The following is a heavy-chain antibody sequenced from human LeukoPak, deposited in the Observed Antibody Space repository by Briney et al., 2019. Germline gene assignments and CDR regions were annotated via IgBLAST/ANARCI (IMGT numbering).Heavy chain of an antibody. J-gene: IGHJ4*02. CDR1: GYTFSDEY. D-gene: IGHD3-22*01. CDR3: ARGGDDSGLYFAY. Sequence: ASVKVSCKASGYTFSDEYMYWVRQAPGQGLEWMAWINPQSGATNYAQKFQGRVTMTRDMSINTAYMEVTSLRFDDTAVYYCARGGDDSGLYFAYWGQGTLVTVSS. V-gene: IGHV1-2*02. CDR2: INPQSGAT.